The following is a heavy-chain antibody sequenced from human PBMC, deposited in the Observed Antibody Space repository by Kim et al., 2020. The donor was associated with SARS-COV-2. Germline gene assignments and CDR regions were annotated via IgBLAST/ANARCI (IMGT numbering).Heavy chain of an antibody. Sequence: VKGRFTISREGSKTTLYLQMNSLKTEGTAVYYCTTDAPPPLAYGGNFFDYWGQGTLVTVSS. J-gene: IGHJ4*02. D-gene: IGHD4-17*01. CDR3: TTDAPPPLAYGGNFFDY. V-gene: IGHV3-15*01.